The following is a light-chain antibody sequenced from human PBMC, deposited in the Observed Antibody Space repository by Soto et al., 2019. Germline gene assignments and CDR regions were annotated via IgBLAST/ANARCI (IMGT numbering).Light chain of an antibody. CDR1: QGIRTD. J-gene: IGKJ1*01. CDR2: GAS. V-gene: IGKV1-6*01. CDR3: LQDYSYHRT. Sequence: AVQMTQSPSSLSASVGDRVTITCRASQGIRTDLGWYQQTPGKAPKLLISGASSLQSGVPSRFSGSGSGADFTLTISSLQPEDSATYYCLQDYSYHRTFGQGTKVEIK.